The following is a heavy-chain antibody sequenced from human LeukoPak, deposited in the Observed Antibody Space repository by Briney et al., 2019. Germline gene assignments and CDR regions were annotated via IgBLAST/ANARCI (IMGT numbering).Heavy chain of an antibody. V-gene: IGHV3-21*01. CDR1: GFTSSSYS. J-gene: IGHJ5*02. D-gene: IGHD2-15*01. Sequence: GGSLRLSCAASGFTSSSYSMNWVRQAPGKGLEWVSSISSSSSYIYYADSVKGRFTISRDNAKNSLYLQMNSLRAEDTAVYYCARGTRVAANLHTAWGQGTLVTVSS. CDR2: ISSSSSYI. CDR3: ARGTRVAANLHTA.